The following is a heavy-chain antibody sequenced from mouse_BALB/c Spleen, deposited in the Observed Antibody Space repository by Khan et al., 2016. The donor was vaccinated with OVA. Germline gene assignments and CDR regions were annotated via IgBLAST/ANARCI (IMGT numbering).Heavy chain of an antibody. D-gene: IGHD1-1*01. CDR1: GFTFSSYG. CDR3: ATSYFYGYYFDY. J-gene: IGHJ2*01. Sequence: EVQLVETGGDLVQPGGSRKLSCAASGFTFSSYGMHWVRQAPEKGLEWVAYISGDSNTIYYADTVKGRFTIYRDNPRNTLFLQMTSLMSEDTAMYYCATSYFYGYYFDYWGPGTTLTVPS. V-gene: IGHV5-17*02. CDR2: ISGDSNTI.